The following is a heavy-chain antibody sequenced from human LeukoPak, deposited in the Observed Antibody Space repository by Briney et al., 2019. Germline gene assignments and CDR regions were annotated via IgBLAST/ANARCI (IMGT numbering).Heavy chain of an antibody. Sequence: PSETLSLTCAVSGGSISSDSYYWGWIRQLPGKGLEWIGSIYSGGTTYYNPSLKSRVTISVDTSKNQFSLKLTSVTAADAAAYYCARHSRNCSGGYCYLYYWGQGTLVTVSS. V-gene: IGHV4-39*01. D-gene: IGHD2-15*01. CDR2: IYSGGTT. CDR3: ARHSRNCSGGYCYLYY. J-gene: IGHJ4*02. CDR1: GGSISSDSYY.